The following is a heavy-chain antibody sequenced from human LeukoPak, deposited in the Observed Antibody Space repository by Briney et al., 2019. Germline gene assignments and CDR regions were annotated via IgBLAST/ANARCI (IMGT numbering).Heavy chain of an antibody. CDR3: AKSAAHYYGSGTATDY. CDR1: GFTFSSYA. J-gene: IGHJ4*02. Sequence: GGSLRLSCAASGFTFSSYAMSWVRQAPGKGLEWVSAISGSGGSTYYADSVKGRFTISRDNSKNTLYLQMNSPRAEDTAVYYCAKSAAHYYGSGTATDYWGQGTLVTVSS. V-gene: IGHV3-23*01. CDR2: ISGSGGST. D-gene: IGHD3-10*01.